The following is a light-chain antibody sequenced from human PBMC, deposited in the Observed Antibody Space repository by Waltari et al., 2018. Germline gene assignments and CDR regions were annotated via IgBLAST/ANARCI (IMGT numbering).Light chain of an antibody. CDR2: AAS. CDR3: QHYYDKPFT. CDR1: QNIYSN. J-gene: IGKJ3*01. V-gene: IGKV1-6*01. Sequence: IQMTQSPSALSASVGDRVTISCRASQNIYSNLAWYQQKPGKAPKLLIYAASSLQSGIPSRFSGSGSGTDFTLTISSLQPEDSAAYYCQHYYDKPFTFGPGTKLDIK.